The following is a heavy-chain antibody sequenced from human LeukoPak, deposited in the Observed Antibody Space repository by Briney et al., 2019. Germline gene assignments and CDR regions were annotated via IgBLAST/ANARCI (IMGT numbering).Heavy chain of an antibody. Sequence: GASVKVSCKASGYTFTGYYIHWVRQAPGQGLEWMGWINPNSGGTNYAQKFQGRVTMTRDTSISTAYMELSRLRSDDTAVYYCARGSGSYYTSTRPELDYWGQGTLVTVSS. CDR1: GYTFTGYY. V-gene: IGHV1-2*02. J-gene: IGHJ4*02. CDR3: ARGSGSYYTSTRPELDY. CDR2: INPNSGGT. D-gene: IGHD3-10*01.